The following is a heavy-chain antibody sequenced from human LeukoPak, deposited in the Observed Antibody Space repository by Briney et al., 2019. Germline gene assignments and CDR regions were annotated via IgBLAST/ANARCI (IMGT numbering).Heavy chain of an antibody. CDR2: IIPIFGAA. CDR1: GGTFSSYA. D-gene: IGHD5-18*01. Sequence: SVKVSCKASGGTFSSYAISWVRQAPGQGLEWMGGIIPIFGAANYAQKFQGRVTITADESTSTAYMELSSLRSEDTAVYYCARDLDSYGYSGWFDPWGQGTLVTVSS. J-gene: IGHJ5*02. CDR3: ARDLDSYGYSGWFDP. V-gene: IGHV1-69*13.